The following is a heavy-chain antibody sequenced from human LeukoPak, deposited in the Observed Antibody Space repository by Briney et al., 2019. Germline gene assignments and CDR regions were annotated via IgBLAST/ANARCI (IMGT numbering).Heavy chain of an antibody. CDR1: GFTFSSYT. D-gene: IGHD5-24*01. J-gene: IGHJ6*02. Sequence: PGGSLRLSCAASGFTFSSYTMNWVRQPPGKGLEWVSNIGTSSTTIYYADSVKGRFTISRDNAKNSLYLQMNSLRAEDTAVYYCAKNYPTVEMAKRSDYYYGMDVWGQGTTVTVSS. CDR2: IGTSSTTI. V-gene: IGHV3-48*01. CDR3: AKNYPTVEMAKRSDYYYGMDV.